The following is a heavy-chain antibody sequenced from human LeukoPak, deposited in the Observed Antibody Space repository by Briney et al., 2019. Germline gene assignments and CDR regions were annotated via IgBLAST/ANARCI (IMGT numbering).Heavy chain of an antibody. D-gene: IGHD6-19*01. CDR1: GLTVSSNS. V-gene: IGHV3-53*01. J-gene: IGHJ4*02. CDR2: IYSGGST. CDR3: VRLIAVATRYFDY. Sequence: GGSLRLSCAASGLTVSSNSMSWVRQAPGKGLEWVSFIYSGGSTYYADSVKGRFTISRDNSKNTLYLQMNSLRAEDTAVYYCVRLIAVATRYFDYWGQGILVTVSS.